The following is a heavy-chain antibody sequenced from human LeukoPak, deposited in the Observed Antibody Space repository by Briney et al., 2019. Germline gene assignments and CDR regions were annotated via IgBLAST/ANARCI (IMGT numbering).Heavy chain of an antibody. CDR2: ITDNGVSA. CDR3: ARDQYYYGSGVNDN. D-gene: IGHD3-10*01. CDR1: GFTFSSYA. V-gene: IGHV3-23*01. Sequence: GGSLRLSCAASGFTFSSYAMSWVRQAPGKGLEWVSSITDNGVSAYYADSVKGRFTISRDNAKNSLYLQMNSLRAEDTAVYYCARDQYYYGSGVNDNWGQGTLVTVSS. J-gene: IGHJ4*02.